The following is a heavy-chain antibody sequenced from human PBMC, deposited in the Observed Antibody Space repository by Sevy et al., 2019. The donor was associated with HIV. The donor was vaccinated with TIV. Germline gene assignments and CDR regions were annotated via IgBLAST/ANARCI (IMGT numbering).Heavy chain of an antibody. D-gene: IGHD5-12*01. CDR2: ISSSSSYI. CDR1: GFTFSSYS. V-gene: IGHV3-21*04. CDR3: AKGIGYSGYETDY. J-gene: IGHJ4*02. Sequence: GGSLRLSCAASGFTFSSYSMNWVRQAPGKGLEWVSSISSSSSYIYYADSVKGRFTISRDNSKNTLYLQMNNLRAEDTAVFYCAKGIGYSGYETDYWGQGTLVTVSS.